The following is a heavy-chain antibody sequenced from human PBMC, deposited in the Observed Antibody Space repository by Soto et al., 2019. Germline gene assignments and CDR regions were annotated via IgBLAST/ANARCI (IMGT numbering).Heavy chain of an antibody. D-gene: IGHD3-3*01. CDR3: AGFWQTYYYYGMDV. Sequence: SETLSLTCTVSGVSISSGGYYWSWIRQHPGKGLEWIGYSYYSGSTYYNPSLKSRVTISVDTSKNQFSLKLSSVTAADTAVYYCAGFWQTYYYYGMDVWGQGTTVTVSS. J-gene: IGHJ6*02. V-gene: IGHV4-31*03. CDR1: GVSISSGGYY. CDR2: SYYSGST.